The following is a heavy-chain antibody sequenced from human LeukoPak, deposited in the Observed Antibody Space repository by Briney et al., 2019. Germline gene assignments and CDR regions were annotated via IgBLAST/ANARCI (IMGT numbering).Heavy chain of an antibody. D-gene: IGHD4-17*01. CDR3: AREIPPDHGDYELDY. V-gene: IGHV1-18*01. CDR2: ISAYNGNT. J-gene: IGHJ4*02. Sequence: ASVKVSCKASGYTFTSYGISWVRQAPGQGLEWMGWISAYNGNTNYAQKLQGRVTMTTDTSTSTAYMELRSLRSDDTAVYYCAREIPPDHGDYELDYWGQGTLVTVSS. CDR1: GYTFTSYG.